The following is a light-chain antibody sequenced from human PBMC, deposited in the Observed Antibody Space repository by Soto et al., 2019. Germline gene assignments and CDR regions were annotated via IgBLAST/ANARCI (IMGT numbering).Light chain of an antibody. Sequence: EIVLTQSPGTLSLSPVSRATLSCRASQSVSSSYLAWYQQKPGQAPRLLIYGASSRATGIPDRFSGSGSGTDFTLTISRLEPEDFAVYYCQQYGSSLLTFGGGTKVDIK. CDR2: GAS. CDR1: QSVSSSY. CDR3: QQYGSSLLT. V-gene: IGKV3-20*01. J-gene: IGKJ4*01.